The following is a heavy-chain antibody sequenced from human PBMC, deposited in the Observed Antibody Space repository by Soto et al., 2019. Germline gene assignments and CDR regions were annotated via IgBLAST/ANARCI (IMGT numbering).Heavy chain of an antibody. CDR2: ISSSSSYI. J-gene: IGHJ6*02. V-gene: IGHV3-21*01. CDR1: GFTFSSYS. D-gene: IGHD4-4*01. CDR3: ARSHEDSNYPPLYYYYYGMDV. Sequence: NPGGSLRLSCAASGFTFSSYSMNWVRQAPGKGLEWVSSISSSSSYIYYADSVKGRFTISRDNAKNSLYLQMNSLRAEDTAVYYCARSHEDSNYPPLYYYYYGMDVWGQGTTVTVYS.